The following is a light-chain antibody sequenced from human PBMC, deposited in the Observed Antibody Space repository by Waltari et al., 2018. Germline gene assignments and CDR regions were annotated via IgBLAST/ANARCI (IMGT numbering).Light chain of an antibody. Sequence: QSALTQPRSVSGSPGLSVTVSCTGTSSDVCGYHYVSWYQQHPGKAPTLMIYDVSTRPSGVPDRFSGSKSGNTASLTISGLQAEDEADYYCCSYAGSYTYVFGTGTKVTVL. V-gene: IGLV2-11*01. CDR1: SSDVCGYHY. J-gene: IGLJ1*01. CDR3: CSYAGSYTYV. CDR2: DVS.